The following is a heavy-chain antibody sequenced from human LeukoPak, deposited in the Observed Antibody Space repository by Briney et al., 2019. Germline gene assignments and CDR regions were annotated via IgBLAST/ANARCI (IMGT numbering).Heavy chain of an antibody. CDR3: ARVSPSDAFDV. CDR1: GFTVSSNY. J-gene: IGHJ3*01. Sequence: GGSLRLSCAASGFTVSSNYMSWVRQAPGKGLEWVSVLYSGGKTYYADSVKGRFIISRDNSKNTLYFQMNSLGAEDTAVYYCARVSPSDAFDVWGQGTMVTVSS. CDR2: LYSGGKT. V-gene: IGHV3-66*01.